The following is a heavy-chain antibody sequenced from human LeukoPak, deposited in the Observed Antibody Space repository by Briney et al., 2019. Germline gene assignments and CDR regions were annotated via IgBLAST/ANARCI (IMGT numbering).Heavy chain of an antibody. CDR1: GGSISTSSYY. D-gene: IGHD2-15*01. Sequence: PSETLSLTCTVSGGSISTSSYYWGWLRQPPGQGLEWIGSIYYSGSTYSNPSLKSRVTISVDTSKNQFSLKLSSVTAADTAVYYCARQQCCSGGLCYAYYYYYMDVWGKGTTVTVSS. CDR3: ARQQCCSGGLCYAYYYYYMDV. CDR2: IYYSGST. J-gene: IGHJ6*03. V-gene: IGHV4-39*01.